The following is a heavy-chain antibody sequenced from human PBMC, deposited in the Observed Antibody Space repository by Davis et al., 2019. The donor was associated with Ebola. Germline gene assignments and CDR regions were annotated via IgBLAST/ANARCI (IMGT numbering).Heavy chain of an antibody. V-gene: IGHV4-59*12. CDR3: ARDEDPFRGRYKYRPPNAFDL. Sequence: PSETLSLTCSVSGDSISRYYCSWIRQAPGKTLEWVGYVYNGKAIYNPSLKSRVTIFSDTSANSFSLRLTSVTAADTAIYFCARDEDPFRGRYKYRPPNAFDLWGQGTKVAVSS. CDR1: GDSISRYY. CDR2: VYNGKA. D-gene: IGHD1-26*01. J-gene: IGHJ3*01.